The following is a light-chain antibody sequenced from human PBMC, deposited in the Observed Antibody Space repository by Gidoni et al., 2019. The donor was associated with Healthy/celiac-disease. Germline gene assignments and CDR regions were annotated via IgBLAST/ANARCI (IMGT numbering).Light chain of an antibody. CDR2: GSS. V-gene: IGKV3-15*01. J-gene: IGKJ3*01. Sequence: EIVMTQSPATLSVSPGERATLSCRARQSVSSHLAWYQQKPGQAPRLLIYGSSTRATGIPARFSGSGSGTEFTLTISSLQSEDFAVYYCQQYNNWPPIXXXPGTKVDIK. CDR3: QQYNNWPPIX. CDR1: QSVSSH.